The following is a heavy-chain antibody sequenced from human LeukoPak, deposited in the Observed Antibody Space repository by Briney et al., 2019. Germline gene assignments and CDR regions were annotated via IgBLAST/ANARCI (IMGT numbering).Heavy chain of an antibody. CDR1: GFTFSSYA. D-gene: IGHD3-10*01. V-gene: IGHV3-30-3*01. J-gene: IGHJ4*02. CDR3: ARDGRAYYDGSGSHPLASEY. CDR2: ISYDGSNK. Sequence: PGGSLRLSCAASGFTFSSYAMHWVRQAPGKGLEWVAVISYDGSNKYYADSVKGRFTISRDNSKNTLYLQMDSLRDEDTAVYYCARDGRAYYDGSGSHPLASEYWGQGTLVTVSS.